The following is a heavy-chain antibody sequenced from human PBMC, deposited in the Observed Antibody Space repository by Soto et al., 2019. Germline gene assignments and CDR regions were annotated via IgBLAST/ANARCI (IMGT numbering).Heavy chain of an antibody. J-gene: IGHJ6*02. CDR1: GGSISSSSYY. CDR3: ARVVAARTIYLYYYYGMDV. V-gene: IGHV4-39*01. Sequence: SETLSLTCTVSGGSISSSSYYWGWIRQPPXKGLEWIGSIYYSGSTYYNPSLKRRVTISVDTSKNQFSLRLSSVTAADTAVYYCARVVAARTIYLYYYYGMDVWGQGTSVPVSS. D-gene: IGHD6-6*01. CDR2: IYYSGST.